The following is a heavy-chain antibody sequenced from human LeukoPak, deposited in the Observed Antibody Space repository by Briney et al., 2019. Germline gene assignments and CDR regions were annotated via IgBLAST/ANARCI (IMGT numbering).Heavy chain of an antibody. CDR3: AREYSSSSRDFDY. V-gene: IGHV3-11*01. CDR2: ISGSGSDT. D-gene: IGHD6-6*01. J-gene: IGHJ4*02. CDR1: GFTFRDYY. Sequence: PGGSLRLSCAASGFTFRDYYMSWVRQAPGKGLEWVSHISGSGSDTDYADSVKGRFTISRDNAKKSLYLHMSSLTVDDTAVYYCAREYSSSSRDFDYWGQGTLVTVSS.